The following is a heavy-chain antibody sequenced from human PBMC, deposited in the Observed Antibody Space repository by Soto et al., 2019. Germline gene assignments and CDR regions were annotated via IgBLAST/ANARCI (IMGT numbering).Heavy chain of an antibody. J-gene: IGHJ5*02. Sequence: SATXSLTCTFSVGSIIIYYWSLIRQPAGKGLEWIGRIYTSGSTNYNPSLKSRVTMSVDTSKNQFSLKLSSVTAADTAVYYCERMDPGIWLDTWGQGTLV. CDR3: ERMDPGIWLDT. CDR2: IYTSGST. V-gene: IGHV4-4*07. CDR1: VGSIIIYY. D-gene: IGHD3-10*01.